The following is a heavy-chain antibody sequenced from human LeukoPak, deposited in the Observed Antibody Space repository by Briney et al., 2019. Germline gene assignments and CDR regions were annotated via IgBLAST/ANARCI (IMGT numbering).Heavy chain of an antibody. CDR1: GYSISSGYY. V-gene: IGHV4-38-2*02. CDR3: ASLFIPGYYPYYFDY. CDR2: IYHSGST. J-gene: IGHJ4*02. D-gene: IGHD3-22*01. Sequence: TSETLSLTCTVSGYSISSGYYWGWIRQPPGKGLEWIGSIYHSGSTYYNPSLKSRVTISVDTSKNQFSLKLSSVTAADTAVYYCASLFIPGYYPYYFDYWGQGTLVTVSS.